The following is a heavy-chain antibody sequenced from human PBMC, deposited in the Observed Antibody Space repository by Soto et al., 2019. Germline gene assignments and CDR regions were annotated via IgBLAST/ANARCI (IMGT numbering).Heavy chain of an antibody. CDR1: GGSISSSSYY. D-gene: IGHD2-15*01. CDR3: ARGHCSGGSCYPPSVDV. Sequence: PSETLSLTCTVSGGSISSSSYYWGWIRQPPGKGLEWIGSIYYSGSTYYNPSLKSRVTISVDTSKNQFSLKLSSVTAADTAVYYCARGHCSGGSCYPPSVDVWGKGTTVTVSS. J-gene: IGHJ6*04. CDR2: IYYSGST. V-gene: IGHV4-39*07.